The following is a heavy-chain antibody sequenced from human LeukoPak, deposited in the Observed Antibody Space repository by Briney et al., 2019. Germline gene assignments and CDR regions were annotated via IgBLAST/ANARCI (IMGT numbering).Heavy chain of an antibody. Sequence: ASVKVSCKASGYTFTSYGISWVRQAPGQGLEWMGWISAYNGNTNYAQKFQGRVTMTRDTSTSTVYMELSSLRSEDTAVYYCARDSGGYVNDHWGQGTLVTVSS. CDR2: ISAYNGNT. J-gene: IGHJ4*02. V-gene: IGHV1-18*01. CDR3: ARDSGGYVNDH. CDR1: GYTFTSYG. D-gene: IGHD3-22*01.